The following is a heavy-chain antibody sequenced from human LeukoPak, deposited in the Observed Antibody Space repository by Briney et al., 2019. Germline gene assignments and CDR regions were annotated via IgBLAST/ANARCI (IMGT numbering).Heavy chain of an antibody. CDR2: IYYSGST. CDR3: ARRLGSGSAFDY. CDR1: GGSISSHY. Sequence: PSETLSLTCTVSGGSISSHYWSWIRQPPGKGLEWIGYIYYSGSTDYNPSLKSRVTISVDTSKNQFSLKLSSMTAADTAVYYCARRLGSGSAFDYWGQGTLVTVSS. D-gene: IGHD1-26*01. V-gene: IGHV4-59*08. J-gene: IGHJ4*02.